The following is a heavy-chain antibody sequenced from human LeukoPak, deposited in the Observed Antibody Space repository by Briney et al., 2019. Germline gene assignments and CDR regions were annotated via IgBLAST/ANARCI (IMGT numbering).Heavy chain of an antibody. Sequence: ASVKVSCKASGYTFTSYDINWVRQATGQGLEWMGWMNPNSGNTGYAQKFQGRVTMTRNTSISTAYMELSSLRSDDTAVYYCARGTGYSSGWHSKGWVDYWGQGTLVTVSS. D-gene: IGHD6-19*01. CDR1: GYTFTSYD. V-gene: IGHV1-8*01. CDR3: ARGTGYSSGWHSKGWVDY. CDR2: MNPNSGNT. J-gene: IGHJ4*02.